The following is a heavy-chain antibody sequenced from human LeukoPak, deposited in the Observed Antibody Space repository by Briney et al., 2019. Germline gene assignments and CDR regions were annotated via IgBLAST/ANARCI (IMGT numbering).Heavy chain of an antibody. CDR3: ARDGYYYDSSAYYANNWFDP. V-gene: IGHV3-74*01. D-gene: IGHD3-22*01. CDR1: GFAFSDYW. Sequence: GGSLRLSCAASGFAFSDYWMHWARQAPGKGLVWVSRINSDGSSTTYADSVKGRFTISRHNAKNTLYLQMNSLRVEDTAVYYCARDGYYYDSSAYYANNWFDPWGQGTLVTVSS. J-gene: IGHJ5*02. CDR2: INSDGSST.